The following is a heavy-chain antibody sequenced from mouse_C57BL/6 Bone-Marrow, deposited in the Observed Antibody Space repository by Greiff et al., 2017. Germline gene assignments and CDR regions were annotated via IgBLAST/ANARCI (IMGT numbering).Heavy chain of an antibody. J-gene: IGHJ1*03. CDR2: IYPRSGNT. Sequence: VQLQQSGAELARPGASVKLSCKASGYTFTSYGISWVKQRTGQGLEWIGEIYPRSGNTYYNEKFKGKATLTADKSSSTAYIELRSLTSEDSAVYFCANGYYVLSTMVTRWYFDVWGTGTTVTVSS. D-gene: IGHD2-1*01. CDR3: ANGYYVLSTMVTRWYFDV. V-gene: IGHV1-81*01. CDR1: GYTFTSYG.